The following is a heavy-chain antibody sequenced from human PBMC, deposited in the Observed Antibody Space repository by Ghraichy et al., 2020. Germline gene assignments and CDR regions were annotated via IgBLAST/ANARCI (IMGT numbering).Heavy chain of an antibody. CDR2: ISAYNGNT. CDR3: ARDSGWKRHYYYYGMDV. V-gene: IGHV1-18*01. Sequence: ASVKVSCKASGYTFTSYGISWVRQAPGQGLEWMGWISAYNGNTNYAQKLQGRVTMTTDTSTSTAYMELRSLRSDDTAVYYCARDSGWKRHYYYYGMDVWGQGTTVTVSS. CDR1: GYTFTSYG. J-gene: IGHJ6*02. D-gene: IGHD4-23*01.